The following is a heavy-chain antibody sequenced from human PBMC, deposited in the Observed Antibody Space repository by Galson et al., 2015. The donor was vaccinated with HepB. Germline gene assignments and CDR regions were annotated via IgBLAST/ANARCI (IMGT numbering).Heavy chain of an antibody. CDR1: GFTFSSYA. CDR2: ISESGGST. D-gene: IGHD6-19*01. J-gene: IGHJ2*01. Sequence: SLRLSCAASGFTFSSYAMTWVRQAPGKGLEWVSAISESGGSTYYADSVKGRFTVSRDNPKNTLYLQMNSLRAEDTAVYYCAKVAGDWWYFDLWGRGTLVTVCS. CDR3: AKVAGDWWYFDL. V-gene: IGHV3-23*01.